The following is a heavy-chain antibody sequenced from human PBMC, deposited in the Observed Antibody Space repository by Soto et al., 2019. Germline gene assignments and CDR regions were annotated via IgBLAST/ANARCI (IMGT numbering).Heavy chain of an antibody. J-gene: IGHJ2*01. CDR1: GYPFADFW. CDR3: ARHRRVGGTRYLDL. CDR2: IYPIGSET. D-gene: IGHD2-2*01. V-gene: IGHV5-51*01. Sequence: PGESLKISCPGSGYPFADFWIAWVRQMPGKGLEPMGLIYPIGSETRYSPSFQGQVTISVDRSISTAFLQWRSLEASDTAIYYCARHRRVGGTRYLDLWGRGTLVTVSS.